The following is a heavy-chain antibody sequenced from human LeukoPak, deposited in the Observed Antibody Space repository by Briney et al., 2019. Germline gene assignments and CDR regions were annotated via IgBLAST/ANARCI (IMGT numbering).Heavy chain of an antibody. CDR2: IIPILGIA. V-gene: IGHV1-69*04. Sequence: SVKVSCKASGGTFSSYAISWVRQAPGQGLEWMGRIIPILGIANYAQKFQGRVTITADKSTSTAYMELSSLRSEDTAVYYCARGYYCSGGSCGWFDPWGQGTLDTVSS. J-gene: IGHJ5*02. CDR3: ARGYYCSGGSCGWFDP. CDR1: GGTFSSYA. D-gene: IGHD2-15*01.